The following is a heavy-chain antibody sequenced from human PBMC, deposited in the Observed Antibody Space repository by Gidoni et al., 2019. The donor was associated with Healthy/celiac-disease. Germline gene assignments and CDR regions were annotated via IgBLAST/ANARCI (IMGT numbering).Heavy chain of an antibody. D-gene: IGHD3-22*01. CDR1: GLTSGGYA. CDR3: ARGRENYYDSSGYYSNLDY. Sequence: QVQLVESGGGVVQPGRSLRLSCEASGLTSGGYAIHWVRQAPGKGLEWVAVISYDGSNKYYADSVKGRFTISRDNSKKTLYLQMNSLRAEDTAVYYCARGRENYYDSSGYYSNLDYWGQGTLVTVSS. J-gene: IGHJ4*02. V-gene: IGHV3-30-3*01. CDR2: ISYDGSNK.